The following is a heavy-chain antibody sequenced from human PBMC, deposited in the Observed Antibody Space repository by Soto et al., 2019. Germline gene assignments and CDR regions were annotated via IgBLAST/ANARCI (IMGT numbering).Heavy chain of an antibody. V-gene: IGHV1-69*01. CDR2: IIPIFGTA. CDR3: ARPQDIVVVPAATNNYYYGMDV. J-gene: IGHJ6*02. CDR1: GGTFSSYA. D-gene: IGHD2-2*01. Sequence: QVQLVQSGAEVKKPGSSVKVSCKASGGTFSSYAISWVRQAPGQGLEWMGGIIPIFGTANYAQKFQGRVTITADESTSTAYMELGSLRSEDTAVYYCARPQDIVVVPAATNNYYYGMDVWGQGTTVTVSS.